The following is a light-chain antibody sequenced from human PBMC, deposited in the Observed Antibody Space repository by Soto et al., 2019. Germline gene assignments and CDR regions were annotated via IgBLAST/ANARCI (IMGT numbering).Light chain of an antibody. Sequence: IVLTQSPGTLSLSIGETATLSCRASQSVSSSYLAWYQQKPGQAPRLLIFGASSRANGIPARFSGSGSGTDFTLTISSLEPEDFAVYYCQQRSNWPPTWTFGQGTKVDIK. V-gene: IGKV3D-20*02. CDR3: QQRSNWPPTWT. CDR1: QSVSSSY. CDR2: GAS. J-gene: IGKJ1*01.